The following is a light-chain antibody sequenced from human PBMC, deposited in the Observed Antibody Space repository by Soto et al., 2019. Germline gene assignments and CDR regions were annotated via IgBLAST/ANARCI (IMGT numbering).Light chain of an antibody. CDR2: EVS. CDR3: NAQADNGKHV. Sequence: QSVLTQPPSASGSPGQSVTISCTGNSNDVGHSSFISWYQQHPGKGPKLIIYEVSKRPSGVPDRFSGSKSGNTASLSVSGLQDEDEADYFCNAQADNGKHVFGTGPKLTVL. V-gene: IGLV2-8*01. J-gene: IGLJ1*01. CDR1: SNDVGHSSF.